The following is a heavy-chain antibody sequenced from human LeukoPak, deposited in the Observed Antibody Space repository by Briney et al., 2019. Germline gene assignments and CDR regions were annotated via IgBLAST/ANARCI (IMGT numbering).Heavy chain of an antibody. CDR1: GFTFSNFW. CDR2: IKQDGSER. CDR3: ARNLVVVTANVDWFDP. J-gene: IGHJ5*02. Sequence: GGSLRLSCGASGFTFSNFWMIWVRQAPGKGLEWVANIKQDGSERYYVDSVKGRFTISRDNAKNSLYLQMNSLRAEDTAVYYCARNLVVVTANVDWFDPWGQGTLVTVSS. V-gene: IGHV3-7*05. D-gene: IGHD2-21*02.